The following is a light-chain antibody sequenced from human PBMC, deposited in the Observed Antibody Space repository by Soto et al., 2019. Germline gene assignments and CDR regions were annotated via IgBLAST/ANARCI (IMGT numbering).Light chain of an antibody. V-gene: IGKV1-5*03. CDR2: KAS. J-gene: IGKJ2*01. Sequence: DIQMTQSPSSLSASVGDRVTITCRASQGITNFLAWYQQKPGKAPKLLIYKASSLESGVPSRFSGSGSGTEFTLTISSLQPDDFATYYCQQYNSRMYTFGQGTKVDIK. CDR1: QGITNF. CDR3: QQYNSRMYT.